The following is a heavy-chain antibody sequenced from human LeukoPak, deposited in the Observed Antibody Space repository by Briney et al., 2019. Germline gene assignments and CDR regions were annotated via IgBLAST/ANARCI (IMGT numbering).Heavy chain of an antibody. D-gene: IGHD6-19*01. CDR3: ARDLERAVAGTRNWFDP. J-gene: IGHJ5*02. Sequence: GASVKVSCKASGYTFTGYYMHWVRQAPGQGLEWMGWINPNSGGTNYAQKFQGRVTMTRDTSISTAYMELSRLRSDDTAVYYCARDLERAVAGTRNWFDPWGQGTLVTVSS. V-gene: IGHV1-2*02. CDR2: INPNSGGT. CDR1: GYTFTGYY.